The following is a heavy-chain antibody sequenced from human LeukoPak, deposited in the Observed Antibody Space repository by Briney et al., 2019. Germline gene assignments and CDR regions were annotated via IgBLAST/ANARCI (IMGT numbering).Heavy chain of an antibody. Sequence: GGSLRLSCAASGFTFSSYSMNWVRQAPGEGLEWVSSISSSSSYIYYADSVKGRFTISRDNAKNSLYLQMNSLRAEDTAAYYCARVYYDSSGYYQLDYWGQGTLVTVSS. V-gene: IGHV3-21*01. J-gene: IGHJ4*02. CDR1: GFTFSSYS. D-gene: IGHD3-22*01. CDR2: ISSSSSYI. CDR3: ARVYYDSSGYYQLDY.